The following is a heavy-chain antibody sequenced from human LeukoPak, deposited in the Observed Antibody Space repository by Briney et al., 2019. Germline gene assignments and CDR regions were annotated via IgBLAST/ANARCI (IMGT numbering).Heavy chain of an antibody. CDR2: MNPNSGGT. Sequence: ASVKVSCKASGYTFTDYYMNWVRQAPGQGLEWMGGMNPNSGGTTYAQKFQGRVTMTRDTSISTAYLEVSRLTSDDTAVYYCARVSIPSSGLGFDYWGQGALVTVSS. CDR3: ARVSIPSSGLGFDY. D-gene: IGHD6-13*01. V-gene: IGHV1-2*02. J-gene: IGHJ4*02. CDR1: GYTFTDYY.